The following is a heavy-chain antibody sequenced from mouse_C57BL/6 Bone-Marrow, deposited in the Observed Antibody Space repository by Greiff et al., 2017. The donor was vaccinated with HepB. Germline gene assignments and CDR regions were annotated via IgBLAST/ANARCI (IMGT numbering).Heavy chain of an antibody. Sequence: VQLKESGGGLVKPGGSLKLSCAASGFTFSDYGMHWVRQAPEKGLEWVAYISSGSSTIYYADTVKGRFTISRDNAKNTLFLQMTSLRSEDTAMYYCARRNYGSSYPFAYWGQGTLVTVSA. CDR2: ISSGSSTI. CDR3: ARRNYGSSYPFAY. CDR1: GFTFSDYG. J-gene: IGHJ3*01. D-gene: IGHD1-1*01. V-gene: IGHV5-17*01.